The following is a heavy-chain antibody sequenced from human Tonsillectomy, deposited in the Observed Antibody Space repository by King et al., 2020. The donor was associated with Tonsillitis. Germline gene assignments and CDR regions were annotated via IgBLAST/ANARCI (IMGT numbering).Heavy chain of an antibody. J-gene: IGHJ4*02. CDR1: GYSFTNYW. CDR2: IYPGDSDT. V-gene: IGHV5-51*01. D-gene: IGHD3-22*01. CDR3: ASRDYYDSSGYYSIYFDY. Sequence: VQLVESGAEVKKSGESLKISCKGSGYSFTNYWIGWVRQMPGKGLEWMGIIYPGDSDTRYSPSFQGQVIISVDKSISTAYLQWSSLKASDTAMYYCASRDYYDSSGYYSIYFDYWGQGTLVTVSS.